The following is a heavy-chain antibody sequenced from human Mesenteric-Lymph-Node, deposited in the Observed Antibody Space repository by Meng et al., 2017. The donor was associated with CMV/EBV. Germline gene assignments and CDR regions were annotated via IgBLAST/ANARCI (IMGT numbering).Heavy chain of an antibody. CDR3: ARDRLEGSYSGPGY. CDR1: GFTFGNYW. Sequence: GGSLRLSCAASGFTFGNYWMQWVRQAPGKGLVWVSRIKSDGRTTNYEDSVKGRFTISRDDSKNSLFLQMDSLRVEDTAVYYCARDRLEGSYSGPGYWGQGTLVTVSS. CDR2: IKSDGRTT. V-gene: IGHV3-74*01. J-gene: IGHJ4*02. D-gene: IGHD1-26*01.